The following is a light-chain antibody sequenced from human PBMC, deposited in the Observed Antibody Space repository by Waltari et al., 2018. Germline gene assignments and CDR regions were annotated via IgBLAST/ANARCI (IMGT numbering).Light chain of an antibody. Sequence: QSALTQPASVSGSPGQSITISCTGTSSDVGGYHYVSRYQQHPGKAPKLMIYEVSNRPSGVSNRFSGSKSGNTASLTISGLQPEDEADYYCSSYASTITVVFGGGTKLTVL. J-gene: IGLJ2*01. CDR2: EVS. CDR3: SSYASTITVV. CDR1: SSDVGGYHY. V-gene: IGLV2-14*01.